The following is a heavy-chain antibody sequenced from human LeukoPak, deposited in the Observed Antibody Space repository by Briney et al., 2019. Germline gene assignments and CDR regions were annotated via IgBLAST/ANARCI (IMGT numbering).Heavy chain of an antibody. CDR2: IIPIFGTA. J-gene: IGHJ4*02. V-gene: IGHV1-69*13. CDR3: ARVMVVGATTYFDY. Sequence: SVKVSCKASGGTFSSYAISWVRQAPGQGLEWMGGIIPIFGTANYAQKFQGRVTITADESTSTAYMELSSLRSEDTAVYYCARVMVVGATTYFDYWGQGTLVTVSS. CDR1: GGTFSSYA. D-gene: IGHD1-26*01.